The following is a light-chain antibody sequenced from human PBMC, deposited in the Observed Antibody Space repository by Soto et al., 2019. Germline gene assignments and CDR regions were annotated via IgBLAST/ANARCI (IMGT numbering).Light chain of an antibody. CDR3: QQYDSSPWT. CDR1: PSVSSSF. J-gene: IGKJ1*01. V-gene: IGKV3-20*01. CDR2: GAS. Sequence: EIVLTQSPGTLSLSPGERATLSCRASPSVSSSFLAWYQQKPGQAPRLLLYGASSRATGLPDMFSGSGSGTDGLLTISGLEPEDFAVYYGQQYDSSPWTFGQGTKVEIK.